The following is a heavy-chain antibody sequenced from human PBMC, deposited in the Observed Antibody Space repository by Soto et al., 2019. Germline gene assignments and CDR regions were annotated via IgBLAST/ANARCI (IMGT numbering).Heavy chain of an antibody. CDR2: IYYSGST. CDR1: GGSISSSSYY. V-gene: IGHV4-39*01. CDR3: ASANDYGDYRTAFDY. J-gene: IGHJ4*02. D-gene: IGHD4-17*01. Sequence: SETLSLTCTVSGGSISSSSYYWGWIRQPPGKGLEWIGSIYYSGSTYYNPSLKSRVTISVDTSKNQFSLKLSSVTAADTAVYYCASANDYGDYRTAFDYWGQGTLVTVSS.